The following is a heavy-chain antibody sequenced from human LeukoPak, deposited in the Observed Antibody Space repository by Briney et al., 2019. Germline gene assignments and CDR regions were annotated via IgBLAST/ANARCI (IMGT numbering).Heavy chain of an antibody. CDR1: KFTFNTYA. Sequence: GGSLRLSCAASKFTFNTYAINWVRQAPGKGLEWVSVIGSNGGTINYADSVRGRFIISRDSSKNTVYLQMNSLRVEDTAAYYCARRLPLYGMDVWGQGTTVTVSS. CDR3: ARRLPLYGMDV. V-gene: IGHV3-23*01. J-gene: IGHJ6*02. CDR2: IGSNGGTI.